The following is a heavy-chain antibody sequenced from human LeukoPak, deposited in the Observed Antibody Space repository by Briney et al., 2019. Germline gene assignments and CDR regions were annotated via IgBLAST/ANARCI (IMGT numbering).Heavy chain of an antibody. Sequence: GGPLTLSCAASGFPFSSYALHWAPPPPGKGVEWVAVISNEGSEKYIADYGKGPFSISRDNAKNTLSLQMNSLRAEVTAVYYCARGLYYDFWNGESSYYMDVWGKGTTVTVSS. CDR1: GFPFSSYA. CDR3: ARGLYYDFWNGESSYYMDV. V-gene: IGHV3-30*01. CDR2: ISNEGSEK. J-gene: IGHJ6*03. D-gene: IGHD3-3*01.